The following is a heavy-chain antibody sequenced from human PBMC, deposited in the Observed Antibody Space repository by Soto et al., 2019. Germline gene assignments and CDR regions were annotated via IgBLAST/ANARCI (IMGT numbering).Heavy chain of an antibody. D-gene: IGHD6-13*01. CDR2: INHSGST. V-gene: IGHV4-34*01. CDR1: GGSFSGYY. CDR3: AREGNYYYYGMDV. Sequence: SETLSLTCAVYGGSFSGYYWSWIRQPPGKGLEWIGEINHSGSTNYNPSLKSRVTISVDTSENQFSLKLSSVTAADTAVYYCAREGNYYYYGMDVWGQGTTVTVSS. J-gene: IGHJ6*02.